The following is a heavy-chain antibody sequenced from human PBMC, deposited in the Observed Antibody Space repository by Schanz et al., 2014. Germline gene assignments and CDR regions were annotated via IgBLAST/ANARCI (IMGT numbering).Heavy chain of an antibody. J-gene: IGHJ4*02. CDR2: VSHDGFTK. Sequence: QVQLEESGGGVVQPGGSLRLSCVASGFSFSGFAFHWVRQAPGKGLEWVSIVSHDGFTKHYADSVRGRFTLSRDNSKNTVYLQMNSLRPEDTAVYYCAKEGSIYWDRSVDYWGQGTLVTVSS. D-gene: IGHD1-26*01. CDR1: GFSFSGFA. CDR3: AKEGSIYWDRSVDY. V-gene: IGHV3-30*04.